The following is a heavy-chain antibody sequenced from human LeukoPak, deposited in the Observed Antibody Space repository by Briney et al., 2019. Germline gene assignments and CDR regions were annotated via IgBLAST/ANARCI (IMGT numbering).Heavy chain of an antibody. CDR3: ARDDSSSWYVLPSYYMDV. J-gene: IGHJ6*03. CDR1: GFTFSSYW. V-gene: IGHV3-7*01. D-gene: IGHD6-13*01. CDR2: IKQDGTEK. Sequence: PGGSLRLSCAASGFTFSSYWMSWVRQAPGKGLEWVANIKQDGTEKYFVDSVKGRFTISRDNAKNSLYLHMNSLRAEDTAVYYCARDDSSSWYVLPSYYMDVWGKGTTVTVSS.